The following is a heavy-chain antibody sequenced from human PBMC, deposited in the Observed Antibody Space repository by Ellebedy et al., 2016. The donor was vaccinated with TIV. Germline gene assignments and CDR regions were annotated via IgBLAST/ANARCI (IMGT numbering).Heavy chain of an antibody. J-gene: IGHJ4*02. V-gene: IGHV3-30*04. Sequence: SLKISCAASGFILSNSAMFWVRQAPGKGLEWVAVISFDGSNKDYANSVKGRFTVSRDGSKNTLYLEMNSLRAEDTAIYYCVKHIGRDYGDRMDYWGQGTLVTVSS. D-gene: IGHD4-17*01. CDR2: ISFDGSNK. CDR3: VKHIGRDYGDRMDY. CDR1: GFILSNSA.